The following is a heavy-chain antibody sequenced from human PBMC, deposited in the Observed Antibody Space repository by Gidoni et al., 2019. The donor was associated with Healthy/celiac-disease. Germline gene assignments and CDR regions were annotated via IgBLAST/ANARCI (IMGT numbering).Heavy chain of an antibody. J-gene: IGHJ4*02. CDR1: GLTFRGSA. D-gene: IGHD4-17*01. CDR3: TRRTLYGDYDLFDY. Sequence: EVKLVESGGGGVQPGGSVKRAGAASGLTFRGSAMHWVRQASGKGLEWVGRIRSKANSYATAYAASVKGRFTISRDDSKNTAYLQMNSLKTEDTAVYYCTRRTLYGDYDLFDYWGQGTLVTVSS. V-gene: IGHV3-73*01. CDR2: IRSKANSYAT.